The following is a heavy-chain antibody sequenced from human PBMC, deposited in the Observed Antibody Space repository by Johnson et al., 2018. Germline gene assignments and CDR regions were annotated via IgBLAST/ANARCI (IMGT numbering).Heavy chain of an antibody. CDR1: GFTFSSYW. V-gene: IGHV3-74*01. CDR3: ARDTVDGWSHI. CDR2: INSDGSST. D-gene: IGHD6-19*01. J-gene: IGHJ3*02. Sequence: VQLVQSGGGVVQPGRSXRLSCEASGFTFSSYWMHWVRQAPGKGLVWVSRINSDGSSTSYADSVKGRFTISRDNSKNTLYLQMNSLRAEDTAVYYCARDTVDGWSHIWGQGTMVTVSS.